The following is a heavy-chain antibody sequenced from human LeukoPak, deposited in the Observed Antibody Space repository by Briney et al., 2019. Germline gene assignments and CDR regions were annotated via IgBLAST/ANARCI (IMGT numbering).Heavy chain of an antibody. CDR2: IYTSGST. CDR3: ARDMDLRRGSGSYYNV. J-gene: IGHJ4*02. Sequence: SETLSLTCTVSGGSISSGSYYWSWIRQPAGKGLEWIGRIYTSGSTNYNPSLKSRVTISVDTSKNQSSLKLSSVTAADTAVYYCARDMDLRRGSGSYYNVWGQGTLVTVSS. CDR1: GGSISSGSYY. V-gene: IGHV4-61*02. D-gene: IGHD3-10*01.